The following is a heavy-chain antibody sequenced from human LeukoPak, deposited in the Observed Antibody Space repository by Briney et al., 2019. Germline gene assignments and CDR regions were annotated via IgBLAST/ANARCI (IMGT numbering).Heavy chain of an antibody. Sequence: GGSLRLSCAASGFTFSSYAMSWVRQAPGKGLEWVSSISGSSSYIYYADSVKGRFTISRDNAKSSLYLQMNSLRAEDTAVYYCARGGWAAMSWFDPWGQGTLVTVSS. D-gene: IGHD6-19*01. CDR2: ISGSSSYI. J-gene: IGHJ5*02. CDR1: GFTFSSYA. CDR3: ARGGWAAMSWFDP. V-gene: IGHV3-21*01.